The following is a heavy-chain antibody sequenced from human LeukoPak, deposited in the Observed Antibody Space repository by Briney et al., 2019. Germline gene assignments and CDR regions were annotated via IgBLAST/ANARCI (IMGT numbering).Heavy chain of an antibody. CDR3: AKEGGSSSWYVHYYYGMDV. CDR2: ISGSGGST. CDR1: GFTFSSYW. V-gene: IGHV3-23*01. J-gene: IGHJ6*02. D-gene: IGHD6-13*01. Sequence: GGSLRLSCAASGFTFSSYWMSWVRQAPGKGLEWVSAISGSGGSTYYADSVKGRFTISRDNSKNTLYLQMNSLRAEDTAVYYCAKEGGSSSWYVHYYYGMDVWGQGTTVTVSS.